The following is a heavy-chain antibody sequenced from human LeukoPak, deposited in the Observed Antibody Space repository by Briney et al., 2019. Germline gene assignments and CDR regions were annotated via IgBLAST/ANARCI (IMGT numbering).Heavy chain of an antibody. CDR3: ARCGAAVTTHFSH. V-gene: IGHV1-18*01. CDR2: ISASDGTT. CDR1: GYSFSIYG. D-gene: IGHD4-17*01. J-gene: IGHJ4*02. Sequence: ASVKVSCKASGYSFSIYGITWARQAPGQGLEYLGWISASDGTTSYAQKVQDRVTMTTDTSTSTAYLELRSLRSEDTAVYYCARCGAAVTTHFSHWGQGTLVTVSS.